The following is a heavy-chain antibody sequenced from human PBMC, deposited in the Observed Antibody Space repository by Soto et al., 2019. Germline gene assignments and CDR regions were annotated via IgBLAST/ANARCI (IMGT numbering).Heavy chain of an antibody. CDR2: INSDGSST. CDR3: ARDQWWAYYYDSSGYYRTPDAFDI. D-gene: IGHD3-22*01. J-gene: IGHJ3*02. CDR1: GFTFSSYW. V-gene: IGHV3-74*01. Sequence: GGSLRLSCAASGFTFSSYWMHWVRQAPGKGLVWVSRINSDGSSTSYADSVKGRFTISRDNAKNTLYLQMNSLRAEDTAVYYCARDQWWAYYYDSSGYYRTPDAFDIWGQGTMVTVSS.